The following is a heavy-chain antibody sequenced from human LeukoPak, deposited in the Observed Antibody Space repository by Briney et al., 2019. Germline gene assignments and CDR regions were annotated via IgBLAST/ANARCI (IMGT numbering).Heavy chain of an antibody. CDR1: GFTFSSFD. Sequence: PGGSLRLSCAASGFTFSSFDMNWVRQPPGKGLEWVSSISTSSRYIYYRDSVKGRFTISRDDAKNSLYLQMNRLRVEDTAVYYCARADCSGSTCYLRRSWFDPWGQGTLVTVSS. J-gene: IGHJ5*02. CDR2: ISTSSRYI. CDR3: ARADCSGSTCYLRRSWFDP. V-gene: IGHV3-21*01. D-gene: IGHD2-2*01.